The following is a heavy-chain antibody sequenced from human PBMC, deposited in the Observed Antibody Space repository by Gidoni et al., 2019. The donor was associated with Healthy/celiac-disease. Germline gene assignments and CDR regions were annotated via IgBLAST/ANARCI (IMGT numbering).Heavy chain of an antibody. J-gene: IGHJ2*01. CDR1: GGSISSYY. CDR3: ARTEMATIGGWYFDL. CDR2: IYYSGST. V-gene: IGHV4-59*01. D-gene: IGHD5-12*01. Sequence: QVQLQESGPGLVKPSETLSLTCTVSGGSISSYYWSWIRQPPGKGLEWIGYIYYSGSTNYNPSLKRRVTISVDTSKNQFSLKLSSVTAADTAVYYCARTEMATIGGWYFDLWGRGTLVTVSS.